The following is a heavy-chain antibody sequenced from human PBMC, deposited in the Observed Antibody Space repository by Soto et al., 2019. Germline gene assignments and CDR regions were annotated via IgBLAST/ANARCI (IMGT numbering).Heavy chain of an antibody. CDR2: IYATGTT. J-gene: IGHJ5*02. D-gene: IGHD1-1*01. CDR3: VRDGTKTLRDWFDT. Sequence: ASETLSLTCTVSGASISGFYWSWIRKSAGKGLEWIGRIYATGTTDYNPSLKSRVMMSVGTSKKQFSLKLRSVTAADTAVYYCVRDGTKTLRDWFDTWGQGISVTVSS. CDR1: GASISGFY. V-gene: IGHV4-4*07.